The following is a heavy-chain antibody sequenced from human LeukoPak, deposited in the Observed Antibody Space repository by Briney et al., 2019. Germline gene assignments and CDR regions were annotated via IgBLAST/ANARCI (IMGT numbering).Heavy chain of an antibody. D-gene: IGHD3-22*01. CDR1: GFTVSSNY. J-gene: IGHJ4*02. CDR2: ISSSATTI. CDR3: ASLWTYYYDSSGYFFDQ. V-gene: IGHV3-11*04. Sequence: GGSLRLSCAASGFTVSSNYMTWIRQTPGKGLECISYISSSATTIYYADSVKGRFTISRDNAKNSLYLQMNSLRAEDTAVYYCASLWTYYYDSSGYFFDQWGQGTLVTVSS.